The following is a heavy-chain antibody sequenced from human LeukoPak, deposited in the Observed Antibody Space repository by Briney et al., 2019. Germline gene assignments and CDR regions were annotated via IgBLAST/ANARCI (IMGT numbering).Heavy chain of an antibody. D-gene: IGHD6-13*01. CDR1: GFTFSSYA. V-gene: IGHV3-23*01. Sequence: QAGGSLRLSCAASGFTFSSYAMSWVRQAPGKGLEWVSAISGSGGSTYYADSVKGRFTISRDNAKNSLYLQMNSLRAEDTAVYYCARDSIGQAAAGPPRDYWGQGTLVTVSS. J-gene: IGHJ4*02. CDR2: ISGSGGST. CDR3: ARDSIGQAAAGPPRDY.